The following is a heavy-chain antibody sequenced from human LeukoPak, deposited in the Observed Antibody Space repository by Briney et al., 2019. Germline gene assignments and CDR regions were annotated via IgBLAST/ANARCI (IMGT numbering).Heavy chain of an antibody. V-gene: IGHV1-46*03. Sequence: ASVKVSCKASGYTFTTYFMHWVRQAPGQGLEWMGRINPSGGATTYAQKFQGRVTMTRDTSTTTVYMELSSLRSEDTAVYYCTRLYDSSAEPGLYWGQGTPVTVSS. D-gene: IGHD3-22*01. CDR3: TRLYDSSAEPGLY. CDR1: GYTFTTYF. CDR2: INPSGGAT. J-gene: IGHJ4*02.